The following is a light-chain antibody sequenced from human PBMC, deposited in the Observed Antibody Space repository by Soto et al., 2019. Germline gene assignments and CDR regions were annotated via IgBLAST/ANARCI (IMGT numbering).Light chain of an antibody. V-gene: IGLV2-14*01. CDR2: DVS. CDR1: SSDVGGYDY. J-gene: IGLJ2*01. Sequence: QSVLTQPASVSGSPGQSITISCTGTSSDVGGYDYVSWYQQHPGKAPKVMIYDVSDRPSGISNRFSGSKSGNTASLTISGLQAEDEADYYCSSYTSSSYVVFGRDQAARP. CDR3: SSYTSSSYVV.